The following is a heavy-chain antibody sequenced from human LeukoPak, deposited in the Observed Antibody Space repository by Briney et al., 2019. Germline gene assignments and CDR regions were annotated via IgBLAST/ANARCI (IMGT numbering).Heavy chain of an antibody. J-gene: IGHJ4*02. D-gene: IGHD2-8*02. CDR2: INLNSGGT. CDR1: GYTFTGYY. V-gene: IGHV1-2*02. CDR3: ARVMGHTGDDY. Sequence: ASVKVSCKASGYTFTGYYMHWVRQAPGQGLEWMGWINLNSGGTNYAQKFQGRVTMTRDTSISTAYMELSRLRSDDTAVYYCARVMGHTGDDYWGQGTLVTVSS.